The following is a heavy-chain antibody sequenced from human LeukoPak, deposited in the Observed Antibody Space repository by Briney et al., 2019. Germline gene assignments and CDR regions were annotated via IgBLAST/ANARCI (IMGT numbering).Heavy chain of an antibody. V-gene: IGHV3-9*03. CDR1: GFTFDDYA. D-gene: IGHD3-9*01. J-gene: IGHJ4*02. Sequence: GRSLRLSCAASGFTFDDYAMHWVRQAPGKGLEWVSGIRWNSGSIGYADSVKGRFTISRDNAKNSLYLQMNSLRAEDMALYYCAKDSDYDILTGYPDYWGQGTLVTVSS. CDR3: AKDSDYDILTGYPDY. CDR2: IRWNSGSI.